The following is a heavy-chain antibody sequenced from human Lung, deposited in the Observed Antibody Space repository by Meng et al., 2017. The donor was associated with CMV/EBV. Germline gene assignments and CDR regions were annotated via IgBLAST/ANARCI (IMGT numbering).Heavy chain of an antibody. CDR3: AKGKWGGYYYYYGMDV. Sequence: GGSLRLSCAASGFTFSTFAMSWVRQAPGKGLQWVSVTYSGDDSTYYADSVKGRFTISRDNSKNMLYLQMNSLRAEDSAVYFCAKGKWGGYYYYYGMDVWGRGTTVTVSS. CDR2: TYSGDDST. J-gene: IGHJ6*02. CDR1: GFTFSTFA. V-gene: IGHV3-23*03. D-gene: IGHD1-26*01.